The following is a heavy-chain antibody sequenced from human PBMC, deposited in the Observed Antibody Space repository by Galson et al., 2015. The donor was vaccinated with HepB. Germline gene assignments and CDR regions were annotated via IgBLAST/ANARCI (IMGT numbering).Heavy chain of an antibody. CDR2: ISGSGGST. Sequence: SLRLSCAASGFTFSSYAMSWVRQAPGKGLEWVSAISGSGGSTYYADSVKGRFTISRDNSKNTLYLQMNSLRAEDTAVYYCAKDQKGICSGGSCYPQDWGQGTLVTVSS. CDR3: AKDQKGICSGGSCYPQD. V-gene: IGHV3-23*01. CDR1: GFTFSSYA. J-gene: IGHJ4*02. D-gene: IGHD2-15*01.